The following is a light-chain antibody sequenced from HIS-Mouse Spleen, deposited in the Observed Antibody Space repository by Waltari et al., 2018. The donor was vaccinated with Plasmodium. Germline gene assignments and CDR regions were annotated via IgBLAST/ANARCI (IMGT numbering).Light chain of an antibody. CDR1: TVGYKS. Sequence: SYELTQPPSVSVSPGQTASITCSGDTVGYKSACSDQQKPGQSPVLVIYQDSKRPSGIPERFSGSNSGNTATLTISGTQAMDEADYYCQAWDSSTVVFGGGSKLTVL. V-gene: IGLV3-1*01. CDR2: QDS. J-gene: IGLJ2*01. CDR3: QAWDSSTVV.